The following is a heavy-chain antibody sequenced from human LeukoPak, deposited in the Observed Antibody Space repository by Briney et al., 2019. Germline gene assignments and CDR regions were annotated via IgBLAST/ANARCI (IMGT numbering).Heavy chain of an antibody. CDR2: IIPIFGTP. Sequence: GASVKVSCKASGGTFSSYAISWVRQAPGQGLEWMGGIIPIFGTPNYAQKFQGRVTITTDESTSTAYMEMSSLRSEDTAVYYCARVMAARREDLNWFDPWGQGTLVTVSS. CDR3: ARVMAARREDLNWFDP. D-gene: IGHD6-6*01. V-gene: IGHV1-69*05. J-gene: IGHJ5*02. CDR1: GGTFSSYA.